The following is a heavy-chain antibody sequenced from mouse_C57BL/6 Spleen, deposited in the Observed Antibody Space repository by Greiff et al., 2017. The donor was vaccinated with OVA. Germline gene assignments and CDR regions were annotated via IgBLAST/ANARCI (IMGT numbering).Heavy chain of an antibody. J-gene: IGHJ2*01. V-gene: IGHV5-16*01. CDR2: INYDGSST. CDR3: ARDPFYDYGFDY. CDR1: GFTFSDYY. Sequence: EVMLVESEGGLVQPGSSMKLSCTASGFTFSDYYMAWVRQVPEKGLEWVANINYDGSSTYYLDSLKSRFIISRDNAKNILYLQMSSLKSEDTATYYCARDPFYDYGFDYWGQGTTLTVSS. D-gene: IGHD2-4*01.